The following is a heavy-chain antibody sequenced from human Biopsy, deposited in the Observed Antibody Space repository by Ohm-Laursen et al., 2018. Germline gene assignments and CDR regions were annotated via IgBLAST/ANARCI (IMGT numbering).Heavy chain of an antibody. J-gene: IGHJ1*01. CDR3: ATKLTGYFHH. Sequence: SVKVSCKAPGGTFSNYGVNWVRQAPGHGLEWLGGNIPILGTGNYAQKFQDRLTVAADTSTSTATMELRSLRSDDTAVYYCATKLTGYFHHWGQGILVIVSS. V-gene: IGHV1-69*06. D-gene: IGHD3-9*01. CDR2: NIPILGTG. CDR1: GGTFSNYG.